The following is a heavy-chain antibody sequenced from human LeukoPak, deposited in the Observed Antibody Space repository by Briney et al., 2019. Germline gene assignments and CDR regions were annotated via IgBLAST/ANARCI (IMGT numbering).Heavy chain of an antibody. CDR2: INHSGST. Sequence: SETLSLTCAVYGGSFSGYYWSWIRQPPGKGLEWIGEINHSGSTNYNPSLKSRVTISVDTSKNQFSLKLSSVTAVDTAVYYCARPRRGSSGWYGYFQHWGQGTLVTVSS. D-gene: IGHD6-19*01. J-gene: IGHJ1*01. V-gene: IGHV4-34*01. CDR1: GGSFSGYY. CDR3: ARPRRGSSGWYGYFQH.